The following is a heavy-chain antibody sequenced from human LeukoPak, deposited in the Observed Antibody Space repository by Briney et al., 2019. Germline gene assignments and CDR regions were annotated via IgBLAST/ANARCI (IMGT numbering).Heavy chain of an antibody. J-gene: IGHJ4*02. CDR1: GFTFSSYS. Sequence: PGGSLRLSCAASGFTFSSYSMNWVRQAPGKVLEWVSYISSSSSTIYYADSVKGRFTISRDNAKNSLYLQMNSLRAEDTAVSYCARETYCRGGRCYPYYFDYWGQGTLVTVSS. V-gene: IGHV3-48*01. CDR3: ARETYCRGGRCYPYYFDY. CDR2: ISSSSSTI. D-gene: IGHD2-15*01.